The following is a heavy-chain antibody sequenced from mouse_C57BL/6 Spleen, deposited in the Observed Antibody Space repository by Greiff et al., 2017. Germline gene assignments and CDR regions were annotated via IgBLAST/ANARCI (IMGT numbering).Heavy chain of an antibody. CDR1: GFNIKDDY. V-gene: IGHV14-4*01. D-gene: IGHD1-1*01. CDR3: TTHYSGSSYGSWFAY. CDR2: IDPENGDT. Sequence: DVQLVESGAELVRPGASVKLSCTASGFNIKDDYMHWVKQRPEQGLEWIGWIDPENGDTEYASKFQGKATITADTSSNTAYLQLSSLTSEDTAVYYCTTHYSGSSYGSWFAYWGQGTLVTVSA. J-gene: IGHJ3*01.